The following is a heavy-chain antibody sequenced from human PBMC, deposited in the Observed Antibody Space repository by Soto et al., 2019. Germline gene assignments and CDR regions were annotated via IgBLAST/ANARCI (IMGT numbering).Heavy chain of an antibody. D-gene: IGHD2-2*01. CDR1: GGSVSSGSYY. CDR3: ARVAAFPTAIVPPPTYGMDV. CDR2: IYYSGST. V-gene: IGHV4-61*01. J-gene: IGHJ6*02. Sequence: PSETLSLTCTVSGGSVSSGSYYWSWIRQPPGKGLEWIGYIYYSGSTNYNPSLKSRVTISVDTSKNQFSLKLSSVTAADTAVYYCARVAAFPTAIVPPPTYGMDVWGQGTTVTVSS.